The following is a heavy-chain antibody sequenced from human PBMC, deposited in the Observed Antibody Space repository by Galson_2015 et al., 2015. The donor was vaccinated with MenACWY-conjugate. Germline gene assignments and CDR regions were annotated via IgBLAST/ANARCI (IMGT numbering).Heavy chain of an antibody. CDR3: AIRTPELNWCDP. V-gene: IGHV4-39*01. CDR2: INNSGRT. J-gene: IGHJ5*02. CDR1: GDPISSANYY. Sequence: SETLSLTCTVYGDPISSANYYWTWVRQHPGRGLEWIASINNSGRTFYNPFLMSRDSISVDVSKSQYSLKLTSVTAADTAVYFCAIRTPELNWCDPWGQGSLVTVSS. D-gene: IGHD1-26*01.